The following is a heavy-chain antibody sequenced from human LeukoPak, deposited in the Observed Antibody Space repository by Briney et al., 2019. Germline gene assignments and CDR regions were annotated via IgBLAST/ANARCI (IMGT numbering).Heavy chain of an antibody. CDR1: GGSFSDYY. V-gene: IGHV4-34*01. D-gene: IGHD5-24*01. CDR3: AREGRYRYGYNEYHSYMDI. Sequence: SETLSLTCAVYGGSFSDYYWSWIRQPPGKGLEWIGEINHSGSPNYNPSLKSRVTISVDTSKNQFSLKLSSVTAADTAVYYCAREGRYRYGYNEYHSYMDIWGKGTTVTVSS. CDR2: INHSGSP. J-gene: IGHJ6*03.